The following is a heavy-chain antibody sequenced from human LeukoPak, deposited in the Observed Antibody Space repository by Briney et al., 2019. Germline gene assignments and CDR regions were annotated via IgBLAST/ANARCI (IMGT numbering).Heavy chain of an antibody. D-gene: IGHD3-22*01. CDR1: GFTFSSYA. J-gene: IGHJ4*02. V-gene: IGHV3-64*01. Sequence: PGGSLRLSCAASGFTFSSYAMHWVRQAPGKGLEYVSAISSNGGSTYYANSVKGRFTISRDNSKNTLYLQMGSLRAEDMAVYYCARAGYDSSGYYPLHDYWGQGTLVTVSS. CDR2: ISSNGGST. CDR3: ARAGYDSSGYYPLHDY.